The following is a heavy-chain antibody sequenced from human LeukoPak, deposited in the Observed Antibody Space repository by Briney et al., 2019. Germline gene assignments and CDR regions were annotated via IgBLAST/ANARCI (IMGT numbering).Heavy chain of an antibody. J-gene: IGHJ4*02. CDR1: GFTFSSYA. V-gene: IGHV3-23*01. Sequence: GGSLRLSCAASGFTFSSYAMSWVRQALGKGLEWVSAISGSGGSTYYADSVKGRFTISRDNSKNTLYLQMNSLRAEDTAVYYCAKGYSGYGQGIDYWGQGTLVTVSS. D-gene: IGHD5-12*01. CDR3: AKGYSGYGQGIDY. CDR2: ISGSGGST.